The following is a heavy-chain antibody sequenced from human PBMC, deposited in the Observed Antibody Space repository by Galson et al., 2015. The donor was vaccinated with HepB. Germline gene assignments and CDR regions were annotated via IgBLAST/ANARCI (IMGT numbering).Heavy chain of an antibody. J-gene: IGHJ4*02. D-gene: IGHD3-22*01. CDR1: GFTFSSYA. V-gene: IGHV3-64*01. Sequence: SLRLSCAASGFTFSSYAMHWVRQAPGKGLEYVSAISSNGGSTYYANSVKGRFTISRDNSKNTLYLQMGSLRAEDMAVYYCARVDYYYDSSGYFDYWGQGTLVTVSS. CDR2: ISSNGGST. CDR3: ARVDYYYDSSGYFDY.